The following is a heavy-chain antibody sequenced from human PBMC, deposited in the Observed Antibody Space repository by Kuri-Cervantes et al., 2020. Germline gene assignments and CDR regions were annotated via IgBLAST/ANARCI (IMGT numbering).Heavy chain of an antibody. V-gene: IGHV3-15*01. Sequence: GESLKISCAASGITFTNAWMSWVRQAPGKGLEWVGRIKSNVDGGTTDYTAPVKGRFTISRDDSKNTLYLQMNSLKTEDTAVYYCTRPGSSWYSWIEYWGQGTQVTVSS. D-gene: IGHD6-13*01. CDR1: GITFTNAW. CDR3: TRPGSSWYSWIEY. J-gene: IGHJ4*02. CDR2: IKSNVDGGTT.